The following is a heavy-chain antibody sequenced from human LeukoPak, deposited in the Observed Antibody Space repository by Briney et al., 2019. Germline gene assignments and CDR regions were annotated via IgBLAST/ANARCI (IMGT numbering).Heavy chain of an antibody. D-gene: IGHD3-10*01. Sequence: SETLSLTCTVSGGSISSYYWSWIRQPPGKGLEWIGSIYYSGSTYYNPSLKSRVTISVDTSKNQFSLKLSSVTAADTAVYYCTLWFGESPAGDIWGQGTMVTVSS. J-gene: IGHJ3*02. CDR2: IYYSGST. V-gene: IGHV4-59*04. CDR3: TLWFGESPAGDI. CDR1: GGSISSYY.